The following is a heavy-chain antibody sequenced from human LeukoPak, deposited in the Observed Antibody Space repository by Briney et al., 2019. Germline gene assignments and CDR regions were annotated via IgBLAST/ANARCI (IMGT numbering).Heavy chain of an antibody. CDR2: IYYSGST. CDR3: ARRPPIDSSGYYYFDY. V-gene: IGHV4-59*01. D-gene: IGHD3-22*01. Sequence: SETLSLTCTVSGGSISSYYWSWIRQPPGKGLEWIGYIYYSGSTNYNPSLKSRVTISVDTSKNQFSLKLGSVTAADTAVYYCARRPPIDSSGYYYFDYWGQGTLVTVSS. J-gene: IGHJ4*02. CDR1: GGSISSYY.